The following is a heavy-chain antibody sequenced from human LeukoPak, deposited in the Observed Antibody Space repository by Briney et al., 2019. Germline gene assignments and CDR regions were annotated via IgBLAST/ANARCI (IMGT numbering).Heavy chain of an antibody. CDR3: ARDLIGYYDSSGYYY. D-gene: IGHD3-22*01. V-gene: IGHV3-15*01. Sequence: GGSLRLSCAASGFTFSNAWMSWVRQAPGKGLEWVGRIKSKTDGGTTDYAAPVKGRFTISRDDSKNTLYLQMNSLKTEDTAVYYCARDLIGYYDSSGYYYWGQGTLVTVSS. CDR2: IKSKTDGGTT. CDR1: GFTFSNAW. J-gene: IGHJ4*02.